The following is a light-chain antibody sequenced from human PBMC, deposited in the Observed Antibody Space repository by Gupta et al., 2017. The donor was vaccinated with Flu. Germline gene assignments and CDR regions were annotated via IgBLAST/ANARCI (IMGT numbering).Light chain of an antibody. CDR1: SSDVGDYNR. Sequence: QSALTQPASVSGSPGQSITISCTGTSSDVGDYNRVSWYQQHPGKAPKLIIYEVSNRPSGVSNRFSGSKSGNTASLTISGLQADDEADYYCSSYTRGTASVIAWVFGGGTKVTVL. V-gene: IGLV2-14*01. CDR3: SSYTRGTASVIAWV. J-gene: IGLJ2*01. CDR2: EVS.